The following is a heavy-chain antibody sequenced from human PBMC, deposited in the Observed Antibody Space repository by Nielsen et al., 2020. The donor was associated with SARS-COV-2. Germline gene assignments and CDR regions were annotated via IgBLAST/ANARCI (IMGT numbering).Heavy chain of an antibody. V-gene: IGHV3-11*05. Sequence: GESLKISCATSGFTFRDYYVAWIRQAPGKGLEWISYISSSAAYTNYADSVKGRFTISRDNTNNFVYLQIDGLRAEDTAVYYCARVGVSSVFDSWGHGTVVTVSS. CDR1: GFTFRDYY. D-gene: IGHD3-10*01. J-gene: IGHJ4*01. CDR3: ARVGVSSVFDS. CDR2: ISSSAAYT.